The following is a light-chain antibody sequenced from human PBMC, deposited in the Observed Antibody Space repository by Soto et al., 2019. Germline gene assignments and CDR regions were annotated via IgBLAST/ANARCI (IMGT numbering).Light chain of an antibody. J-gene: IGKJ2*01. CDR3: MQAQQTPPT. CDR1: ESLLHENGYNY. V-gene: IGKV2-28*01. Sequence: IVMSQSPLSLPVTPGEPASISCRSSESLLHENGYNYLDWYLQKPGQSPQLLIYLGSNRASGVPDRFSGSGSGTDYTLKISRVEAEDVGVYYCMQAQQTPPTVGQGTKLEI. CDR2: LGS.